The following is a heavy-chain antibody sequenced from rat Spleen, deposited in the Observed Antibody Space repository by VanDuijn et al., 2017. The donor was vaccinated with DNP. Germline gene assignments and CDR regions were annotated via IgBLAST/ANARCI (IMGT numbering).Heavy chain of an antibody. D-gene: IGHD5-1*01. J-gene: IGHJ1*01. CDR1: GFTFSDSY. Sequence: EVQLVESGGGLVHPGSYTKLSCAASGFTFSDSYMAWVRPAPHKALEWLASISSEGSRTYYGDSVKGRFPIARDNAKSTLYRQMNSLRSEDTATYYFARPSLTGSWDWYFDFWGPGTMVTVSS. CDR2: ISSEGSRT. CDR3: ARPSLTGSWDWYFDF. V-gene: IGHV5-22*01.